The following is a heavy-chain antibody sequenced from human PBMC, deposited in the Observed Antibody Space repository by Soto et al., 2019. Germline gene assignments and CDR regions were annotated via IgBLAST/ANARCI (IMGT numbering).Heavy chain of an antibody. CDR2: IYTSGST. Sequence: PSETLSLTCTVSGGSISSYYWSWIRQPAGKGLEWIGRIYTSGSTNYNPSLKSRVTMSVDTSKNQFSLKLSSVTAADTAVYYCARESWELPQDYYYGMDVWGQGTTVTVS. CDR3: ARESWELPQDYYYGMDV. V-gene: IGHV4-4*07. J-gene: IGHJ6*02. CDR1: GGSISSYY. D-gene: IGHD1-26*01.